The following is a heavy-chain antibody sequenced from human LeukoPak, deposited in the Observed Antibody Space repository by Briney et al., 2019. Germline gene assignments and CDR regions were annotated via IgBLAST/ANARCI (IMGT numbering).Heavy chain of an antibody. V-gene: IGHV3-33*01. CDR1: GFTFSSYD. CDR3: ARGLYGDPVGFDF. CDR2: IWYDGNNK. Sequence: GGSLRLSCAASGFTFSSYDMHWVRQAPGKGLDWVAVIWYDGNNKDYADSVKGRFTISRDNAQNALYLQMHSLRAEDTAVYYCARGLYGDPVGFDFWGQGILVTVSS. J-gene: IGHJ4*02. D-gene: IGHD4-23*01.